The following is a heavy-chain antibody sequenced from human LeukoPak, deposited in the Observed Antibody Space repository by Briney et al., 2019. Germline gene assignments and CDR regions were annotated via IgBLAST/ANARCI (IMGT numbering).Heavy chain of an antibody. D-gene: IGHD3/OR15-3a*01. J-gene: IGHJ5*01. V-gene: IGHV4-59*08. CDR2: VHYTGIT. Sequence: SETLSLTCTVSGGSVSSYYWGWIRQPPGKGLEYIGHVHYTGITNYNPSLKSRLAMSVDTSKNQFSLRLTYATAADTAVYFCARRDYGFTPFDSWGQGTLVTVSS. CDR1: GGSVSSYY. CDR3: ARRDYGFTPFDS.